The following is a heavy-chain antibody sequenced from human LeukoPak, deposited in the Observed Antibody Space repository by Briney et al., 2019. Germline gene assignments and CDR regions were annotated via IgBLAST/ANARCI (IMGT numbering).Heavy chain of an antibody. CDR3: ARSTRAGGGWYIYAFDI. J-gene: IGHJ3*02. Sequence: QTGGSLRLSCAASGFTFSSYEMNWVRQAPGKGLGWVSYISSSGSTIYYADSVKGRFTISRDNAKNSLYLQMNSLRAEDTAVYYCARSTRAGGGWYIYAFDIWGQGTMVTVSS. CDR2: ISSSGSTI. D-gene: IGHD6-19*01. CDR1: GFTFSSYE. V-gene: IGHV3-48*03.